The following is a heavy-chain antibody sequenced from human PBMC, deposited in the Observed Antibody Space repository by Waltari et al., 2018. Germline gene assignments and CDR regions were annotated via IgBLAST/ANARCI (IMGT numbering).Heavy chain of an antibody. D-gene: IGHD4-4*01. CDR1: GGSISSGGYY. J-gene: IGHJ6*02. Sequence: QVQLQESGPGLVKPSQTLSLTCTVSGGSISSGGYYWSWIRQHPGKGLGWVGYIDYSESNHSNPDLKRRVTISVDTSKNQFSRKLSSVTAADTAVYYCARGHHSNYNYYYYYGMDVWGQGTTVTVSS. CDR2: IDYSESN. V-gene: IGHV4-31*03. CDR3: ARGHHSNYNYYYYYGMDV.